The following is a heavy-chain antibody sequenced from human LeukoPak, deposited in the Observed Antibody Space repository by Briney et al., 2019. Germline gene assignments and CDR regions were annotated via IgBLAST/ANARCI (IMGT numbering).Heavy chain of an antibody. CDR3: ARAEDDRIMITFGGVIVNDC. J-gene: IGHJ4*02. CDR2: ISSSSSYI. CDR1: GFTFSSYS. D-gene: IGHD3-16*02. V-gene: IGHV3-21*01. Sequence: PGGSLRLSCAASGFTFSSYSMNWVRQAPGKGLEWVSSISSSSSYIYYADSVKGRFTISRDNAKNSLYLQMNSLRAEDTAVYYCARAEDDRIMITFGGVIVNDCWGQGTLVTVSS.